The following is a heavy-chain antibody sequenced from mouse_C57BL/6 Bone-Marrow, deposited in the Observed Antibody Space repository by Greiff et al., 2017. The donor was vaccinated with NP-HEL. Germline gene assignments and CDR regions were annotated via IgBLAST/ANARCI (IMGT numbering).Heavy chain of an antibody. CDR3: ARSGYRGFAY. J-gene: IGHJ3*01. CDR2: IYPGSGNT. D-gene: IGHD3-1*01. V-gene: IGHV1-76*01. Sequence: QVQLKQSGAELVRPGASVKLSCKASGYTFTDYYINWVQQRPGQGLEWIARIYPGSGNTYYNEKFKGRATLTAEQSSSTAYMQLSSLTSEDSAVYFCARSGYRGFAYWGQGTLVTVSA. CDR1: GYTFTDYY.